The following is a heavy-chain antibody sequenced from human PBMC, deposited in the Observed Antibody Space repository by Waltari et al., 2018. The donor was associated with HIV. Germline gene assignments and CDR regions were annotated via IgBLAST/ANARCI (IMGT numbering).Heavy chain of an antibody. CDR2: VYNDGST. CDR3: ARCSFSSYYYFDL. D-gene: IGHD2-15*01. J-gene: IGHJ4*02. CDR1: GGSISNYF. Sequence: QVQLLESGPGLVKPSETLSLTCNVSGGSISNYFWTWIRQAPGKTLEWIGYVYNDGSTEYNPSLKRRVTMSLDSANVQFSLNLNSVTAADTARYFCARCSFSSYYYFDLWGQGTHVTVSS. V-gene: IGHV4-59*13.